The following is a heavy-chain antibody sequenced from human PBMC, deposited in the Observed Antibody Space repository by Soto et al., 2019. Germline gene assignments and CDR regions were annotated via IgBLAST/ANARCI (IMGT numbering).Heavy chain of an antibody. D-gene: IGHD3-22*01. CDR1: GYTLTELS. Sequence: ASVKVSCKVSGYTLTELSMYWVRQAPGKGLEWMGGFDPEDGETIYAQKFQGRVTMTEDTSTDTAYMELSSLRSEDTAVYYCAAPPLRGYDSSGPFDYWGQGTLVTVSS. CDR2: FDPEDGET. CDR3: AAPPLRGYDSSGPFDY. J-gene: IGHJ4*02. V-gene: IGHV1-24*01.